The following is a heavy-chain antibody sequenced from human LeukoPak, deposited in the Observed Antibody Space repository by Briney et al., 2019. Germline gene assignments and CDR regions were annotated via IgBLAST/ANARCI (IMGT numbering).Heavy chain of an antibody. CDR2: IFYRGGS. Sequence: SETLSLTCSVSGTSIGDDYWIWVRQAPGKGLEWIGYIFYRGGSNYNPSLEGRVTISVDTSKNQFSLKLSSVTAADTAVYYCARLDLYITTSEWGQGTLVTVSS. CDR3: ARLDLYITTSE. CDR1: GTSIGDDY. J-gene: IGHJ4*02. D-gene: IGHD3-3*01. V-gene: IGHV4-59*08.